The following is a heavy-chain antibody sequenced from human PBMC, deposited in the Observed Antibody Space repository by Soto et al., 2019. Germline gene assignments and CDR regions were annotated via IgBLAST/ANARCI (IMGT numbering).Heavy chain of an antibody. CDR3: ARTKAYYDFWSGLRASDAFDI. Sequence: SETLSLTCAVYGGSFSGYYWSWIRQPPGKGLEWIGEINHSGSTNYNPSLKSRVTISVDTSKNQFSLKLSSVTAADTAVYYCARTKAYYDFWSGLRASDAFDIWGQGTMVTVSS. CDR2: INHSGST. CDR1: GGSFSGYY. V-gene: IGHV4-34*01. J-gene: IGHJ3*02. D-gene: IGHD3-3*01.